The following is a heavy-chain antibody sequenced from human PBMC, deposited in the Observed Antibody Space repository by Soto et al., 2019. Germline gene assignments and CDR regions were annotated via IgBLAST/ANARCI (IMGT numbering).Heavy chain of an antibody. CDR1: SGPDRSYN. D-gene: IGHD4-17*01. Sequence: QVQLQQSGPRLVKPSETLSLTCTASSGPDRSYNWGWIRQPPGRGLEWICYVYNTGDTAYNPSLRSRITISADKSTNEIALTLNSVTDADTAVYYCVRLGIDYLNGLVYAWFQGATVSVSS. CDR2: VYNTGDT. CDR3: VRLGIDYLNGLVYA. V-gene: IGHV4-59*08. J-gene: IGHJ6*02.